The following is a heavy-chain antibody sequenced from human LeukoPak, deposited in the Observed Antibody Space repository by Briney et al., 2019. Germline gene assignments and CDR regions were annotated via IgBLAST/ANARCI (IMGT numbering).Heavy chain of an antibody. D-gene: IGHD4-17*01. CDR3: ARPHPHGDYYDYFDY. CDR2: IYPGDSDT. CDR1: GYSFTSYW. V-gene: IGHV5-51*01. Sequence: GESLKISCKGSGYSFTSYWIGWVRQMPGKGLEWMGIIYPGDSDTRYSPSFQGQVTISADKSISTAYLQWSSLKASDTAMYYCARPHPHGDYYDYFDYWGQGTLVTVSS. J-gene: IGHJ4*02.